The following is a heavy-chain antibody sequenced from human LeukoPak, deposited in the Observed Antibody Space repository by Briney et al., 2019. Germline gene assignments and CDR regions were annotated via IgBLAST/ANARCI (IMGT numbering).Heavy chain of an antibody. CDR1: GFIFSSYA. V-gene: IGHV3-23*01. Sequence: RSGGSLRLSCAASGFIFSSYAMSWVRQAPGKGLEWVSGISGSGGSTYYADSVKGRFTISRDNSKNTLYLQMNSLRAEDTAVYYWAKGEGGVFVSAGGFAFGGQGPLVTVSS. CDR3: AKGEGGVFVSAGGFAF. D-gene: IGHD3-16*02. CDR2: ISGSGGST. J-gene: IGHJ4*02.